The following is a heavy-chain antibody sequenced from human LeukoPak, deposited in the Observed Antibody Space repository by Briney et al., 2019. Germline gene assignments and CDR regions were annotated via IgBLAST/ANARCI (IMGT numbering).Heavy chain of an antibody. J-gene: IGHJ4*02. CDR2: IYYSGST. Sequence: AETLSLTCAVYGGSFSGYSWTWIRQPPGKGLEWIGSIYYSGSTYYNPSLKSRVTISVDTSKNQFSLKLSSVTAADTAVYYCARSSGWFFDYWGQGTLVTVSS. CDR1: GGSFSGYS. D-gene: IGHD6-19*01. V-gene: IGHV4-34*01. CDR3: ARSSGWFFDY.